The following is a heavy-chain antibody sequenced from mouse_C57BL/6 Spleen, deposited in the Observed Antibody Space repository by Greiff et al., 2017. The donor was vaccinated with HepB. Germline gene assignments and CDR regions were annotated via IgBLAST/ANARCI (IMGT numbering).Heavy chain of an antibody. CDR2: ILPGSGST. D-gene: IGHD2-1*01. J-gene: IGHJ2*01. V-gene: IGHV1-9*01. CDR3: ARDGNYDY. Sequence: VKLVESGAELMKPGASVKLSCKATGYTFTGYWIEWVKQRPGHGLEWIGEILPGSGSTKYNEKFKGKATLTVDTSSSTAYMELHSLTSEDSAVYFCARDGNYDYWGQGTTLTVSS. CDR1: GYTFTGYW.